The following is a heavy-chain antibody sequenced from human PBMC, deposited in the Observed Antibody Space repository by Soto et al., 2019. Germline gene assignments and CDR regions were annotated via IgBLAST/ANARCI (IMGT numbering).Heavy chain of an antibody. CDR1: GYTFTSYG. V-gene: IGHV1-18*04. CDR2: ISAYNGNT. Sequence: ASVKVSCKASGYTFTSYGISWVRQAPGQGLEWMGWISAYNGNTNYAQKLQGRVTMTTDTSTSTAYMELRSLRSDDTAVYYCAIARYCSSTSGFNWFDPWGQGTLVTVSS. D-gene: IGHD2-2*01. CDR3: AIARYCSSTSGFNWFDP. J-gene: IGHJ5*02.